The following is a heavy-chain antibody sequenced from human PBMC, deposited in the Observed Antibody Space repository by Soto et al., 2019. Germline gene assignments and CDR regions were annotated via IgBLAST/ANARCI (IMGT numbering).Heavy chain of an antibody. J-gene: IGHJ4*02. CDR3: ARDIDYYDSSGYPYRDY. CDR1: GFTFSSYS. V-gene: IGHV3-48*02. Sequence: GGSLRLSCAASGFTFSSYSMNWVRQAPGKGLEWVSYISSRSSTIYYADSVKGRFTISRDNAKNSLYLQMNSLRDEDTAVYYCARDIDYYDSSGYPYRDYWGQGTLVTSPQ. CDR2: ISSRSSTI. D-gene: IGHD3-22*01.